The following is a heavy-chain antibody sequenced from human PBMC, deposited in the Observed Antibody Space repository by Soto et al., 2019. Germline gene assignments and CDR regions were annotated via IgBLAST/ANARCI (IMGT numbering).Heavy chain of an antibody. V-gene: IGHV1-2*02. CDR2: INHNSGGT. J-gene: IGHJ3*02. CDR1: GYTFTDYY. D-gene: IGHD2-21*02. Sequence: QAQLVQSGAEVKKPGASVKVSCEASGYTFTDYYRFWVRQAPGQGREWKGLINHNSGGTDYAQKFLGRVTLTRASSITTALMELTRLRIDDTAIYFCARTAMSAGMRPFDIWGHGTVVTVSS. CDR3: ARTAMSAGMRPFDI.